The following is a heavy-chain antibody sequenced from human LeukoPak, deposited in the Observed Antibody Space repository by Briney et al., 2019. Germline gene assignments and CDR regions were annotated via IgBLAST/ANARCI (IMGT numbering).Heavy chain of an antibody. V-gene: IGHV1-46*01. D-gene: IGHD3-16*01. CDR1: GYTFTGYW. CDR2: ISPSGGST. CDR3: ARGKTRGDNWFDP. Sequence: ASVKVSCKAFGYTFTGYWMHWVRQAPGQGPEWMGVISPSGGSTIYAQKFKGRVTLTRDMSTSTDYLELSSLRSEDTAVYYCARGKTRGDNWFDPWGQGTLVTVSS. J-gene: IGHJ5*02.